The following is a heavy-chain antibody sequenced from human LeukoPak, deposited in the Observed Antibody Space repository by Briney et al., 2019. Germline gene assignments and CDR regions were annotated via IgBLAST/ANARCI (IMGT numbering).Heavy chain of an antibody. CDR3: ARGVEGYDLHY. CDR1: GGSFSGYY. CDR2: INHSGST. J-gene: IGHJ4*02. V-gene: IGHV4-34*01. Sequence: SETLSLTCAVYGGSFSGYYWSWIRQPPGKGLEWIGEINHSGSTNYNPSLKSRVTISVDTSKNQFSLRLSSVTAADTAVYYCARGVEGYDLHYWGQGTLVTVSS. D-gene: IGHD5-12*01.